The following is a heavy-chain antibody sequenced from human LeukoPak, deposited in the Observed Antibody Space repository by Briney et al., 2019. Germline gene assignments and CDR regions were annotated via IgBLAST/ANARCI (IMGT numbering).Heavy chain of an antibody. CDR1: GGSFSGYH. CDR2: INHIGST. Sequence: SETLSLTCAVYGGSFSGYHWSWIRQPPGKGLEWIGEINHIGSTNYNPSLKSRVTISVDTSKNQFSLKLSSVTAADTAVYYCAPWDYDSSGYPRSWFDPWGQGTLVTVSS. J-gene: IGHJ5*02. CDR3: APWDYDSSGYPRSWFDP. D-gene: IGHD3-22*01. V-gene: IGHV4-34*01.